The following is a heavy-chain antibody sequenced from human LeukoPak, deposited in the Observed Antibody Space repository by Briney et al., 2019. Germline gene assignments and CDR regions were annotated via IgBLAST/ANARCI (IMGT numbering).Heavy chain of an antibody. CDR2: ISRHDDYI. Sequence: GGSLRLSCVASGFNLDLYAMSWVRQAPGKGLEWLSAISRHDDYIYYAASVRGRFTISRDNARNSLFLQMNSLRVDDTAVYFCARDLSFGAPVAFDIWGQGTMVTVAS. CDR3: ARDLSFGAPVAFDI. D-gene: IGHD3-10*01. CDR1: GFNLDLYA. V-gene: IGHV3-21*01. J-gene: IGHJ3*02.